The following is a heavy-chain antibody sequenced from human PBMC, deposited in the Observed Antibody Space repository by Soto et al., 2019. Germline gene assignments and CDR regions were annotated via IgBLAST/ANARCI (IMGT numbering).Heavy chain of an antibody. Sequence: QITLMESGPTLVKPTQTLTLTCTFSGFSFGVSGVGVGWIRQPPGRALEWLGLVFWNDDKRYSPSLESRLTLTKDTSNNQVVLTVTNLDPGDTGTYYCARAYTYDFDHWGQGTLVTVSS. CDR1: GFSFGVSGVG. V-gene: IGHV2-5*01. CDR3: ARAYTYDFDH. D-gene: IGHD2-21*01. CDR2: VFWNDDK. J-gene: IGHJ4*02.